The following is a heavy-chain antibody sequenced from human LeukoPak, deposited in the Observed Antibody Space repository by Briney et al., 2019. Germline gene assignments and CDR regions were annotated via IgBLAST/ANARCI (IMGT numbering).Heavy chain of an antibody. Sequence: GGSLRLSCAASGFTFDGYAMYWVRQAPGKGLELVSGLSWNSGSVVYADSVKGRFTISRDNAKNTLYLQMNSLRHEDTALYYCAKDIRFGQSTTWYEAGLDHYYAMDVWGQGTTVTVSS. J-gene: IGHJ6*02. V-gene: IGHV3-9*01. CDR3: AKDIRFGQSTTWYEAGLDHYYAMDV. CDR1: GFTFDGYA. CDR2: LSWNSGSV. D-gene: IGHD6-13*01.